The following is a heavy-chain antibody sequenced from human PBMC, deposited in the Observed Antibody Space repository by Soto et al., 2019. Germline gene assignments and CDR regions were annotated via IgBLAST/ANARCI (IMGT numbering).Heavy chain of an antibody. CDR3: AKGCGNYLASDY. V-gene: IGHV3-30*18. CDR2: ISNDGSNK. D-gene: IGHD1-26*01. J-gene: IGHJ4*02. Sequence: QVHLVAAGGGVVQPGRYLRLSCAASGSSFSTYGMHWVRQAPGKGLEWVAFISNDGSNKDYADSVKGLFTISRDNSKNTLYLQMNSLRAEDTAVYYSAKGCGNYLASDYWGQGTLVTVSS. CDR1: GSSFSTYG.